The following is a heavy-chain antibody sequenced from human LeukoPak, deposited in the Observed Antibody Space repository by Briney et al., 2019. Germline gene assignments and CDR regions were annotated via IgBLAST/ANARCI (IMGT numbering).Heavy chain of an antibody. CDR2: ISSSSSTI. D-gene: IGHD3-16*01. J-gene: IGHJ4*02. CDR3: ARAAYVWGSFAIFGY. V-gene: IGHV3-48*01. Sequence: GGSLRLSCAASGFTLSSYSMNWVRQAPGKGLEWVSYISSSSSTIYYADSVKGRFTISRDNAKNSLYLQMNSLRAEDTAVYYCARAAYVWGSFAIFGYWGQGTLVTVSS. CDR1: GFTLSSYS.